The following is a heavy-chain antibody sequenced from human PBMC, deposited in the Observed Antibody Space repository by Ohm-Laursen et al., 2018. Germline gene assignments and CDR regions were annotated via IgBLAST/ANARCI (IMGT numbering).Heavy chain of an antibody. D-gene: IGHD1-7*01. V-gene: IGHV1-69*04. CDR3: ARVGSITGTPDY. CDR1: GGTFSSYA. Sequence: ASVKVSCKASGGTFSSYAINWVRQAPGQGLEWMGRIIPILGIANYAQKFQGRVTITADKSTSTAYMELSSLRSEDTAVYYCARVGSITGTPDYWGQGTLVTVSS. CDR2: IIPILGIA. J-gene: IGHJ4*02.